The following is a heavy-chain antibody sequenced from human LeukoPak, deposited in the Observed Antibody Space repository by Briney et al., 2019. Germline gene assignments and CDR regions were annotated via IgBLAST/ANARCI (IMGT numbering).Heavy chain of an antibody. D-gene: IGHD3-22*01. CDR1: GYTFTGYY. CDR3: ARQKQVKGRTYYYDSSGPKNAFDI. CDR2: INPNSGGT. Sequence: ASVKVSCKASGYTFTGYYMHWVRQAPGQGLEWMGWINPNSGGTNYAQKFQGRVTMTRDTSISTAYMELSRLRSDDTAVYYCARQKQVKGRTYYYDSSGPKNAFDIWGQGTMVTVSS. V-gene: IGHV1-2*02. J-gene: IGHJ3*02.